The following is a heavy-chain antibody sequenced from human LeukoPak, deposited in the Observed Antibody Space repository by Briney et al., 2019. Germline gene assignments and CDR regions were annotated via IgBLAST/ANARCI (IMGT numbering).Heavy chain of an antibody. CDR1: GFTFSSHS. D-gene: IGHD2-15*01. Sequence: GGSLRLSCAVSGFTFSSHSMNWVRQAPGKGLEWVSYISTGSYSIYYADSVKGRFTISRDTAKNSLYLQMNSLRAEDTAVYYCARVLRYCSGGNCYSGGLGYMDVWGKGTTVTISS. J-gene: IGHJ6*03. CDR2: ISTGSYSI. CDR3: ARVLRYCSGGNCYSGGLGYMDV. V-gene: IGHV3-48*01.